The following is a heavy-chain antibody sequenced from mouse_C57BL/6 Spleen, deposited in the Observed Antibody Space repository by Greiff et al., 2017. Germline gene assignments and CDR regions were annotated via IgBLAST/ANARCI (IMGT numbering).Heavy chain of an antibody. CDR2: IDPSDSET. V-gene: IGHV1-52*01. CDR1: GYTFTSYW. D-gene: IGHD1-2*01. J-gene: IGHJ2*01. CDR3: ARLIITTVDY. Sequence: QVQLKQPGAELVRPGSSVKLSCKASGYTFTSYWMHWVKQRPIQGLEWIGNIDPSDSETHYNQKFKDKATLTVDKSSSTAYMQLSSLTSEDSAVYYCARLIITTVDYWGQGTTLTVSS.